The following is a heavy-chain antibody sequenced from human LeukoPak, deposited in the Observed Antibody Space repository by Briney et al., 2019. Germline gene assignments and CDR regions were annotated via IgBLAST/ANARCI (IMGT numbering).Heavy chain of an antibody. CDR3: ARRRYSSYFDY. CDR2: INHSGST. CDR1: GGSFSGYY. Sequence: SETLSLTCAVYGGSFSGYYWSWIRQPPGKGLEWIGEINHSGSTNYNPSLMSRVTISVDTSKNQFSLKLSSVTAADTAVYYCARRRYSSYFDYWGQGTLVTVSS. D-gene: IGHD6-13*01. J-gene: IGHJ4*02. V-gene: IGHV4-34*01.